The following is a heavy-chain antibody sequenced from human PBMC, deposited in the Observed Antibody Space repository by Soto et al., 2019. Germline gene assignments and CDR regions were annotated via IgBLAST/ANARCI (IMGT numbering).Heavy chain of an antibody. J-gene: IGHJ3*02. CDR3: ATIGDRDGFEI. D-gene: IGHD4-17*01. CDR1: GFAFRAYN. Sequence: EVQVVESGGGLVKPGESLRLSCAASGFAFRAYNMKWVRQAPGKGLEYVSSISSSGTQIFQTDSVKGRFTIYRDNAKNSLYLQMNSLRAEDTAIYYCATIGDRDGFEIWGQGTTVTVSS. CDR2: ISSSGTQI. V-gene: IGHV3-21*06.